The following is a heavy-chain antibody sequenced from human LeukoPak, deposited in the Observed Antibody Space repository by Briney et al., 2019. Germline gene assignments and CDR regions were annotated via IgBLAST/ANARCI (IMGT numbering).Heavy chain of an antibody. J-gene: IGHJ5*02. CDR3: ARGGYDPPFDP. D-gene: IGHD5-12*01. Sequence: GGSLRLSCAASGFTFSSYGMHWVRQAPGKGLEWVAVISYDGSNKYYADSVKGRFTISRDNSKNTLYLQMNSLRAEDTAVYYCARGGYDPPFDPWGQGTLVTVSS. V-gene: IGHV3-30*03. CDR1: GFTFSSYG. CDR2: ISYDGSNK.